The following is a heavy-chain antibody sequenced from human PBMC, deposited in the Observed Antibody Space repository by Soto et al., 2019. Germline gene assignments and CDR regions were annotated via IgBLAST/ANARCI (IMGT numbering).Heavy chain of an antibody. J-gene: IGHJ3*02. D-gene: IGHD3-22*01. CDR2: IWYDGSNK. CDR3: VKYYYDSSGYYGLNAFDI. CDR1: GFTFSSYG. Sequence: GVSLRLSCAASGFTFSSYGMHWVRQAPGKGLEWVAVIWYDGSNKYYADSVKGRFTISRDNSKNTLYLQMNSLRAEDTAVYYCVKYYYDSSGYYGLNAFDIWGQGTMVTVSS. V-gene: IGHV3-30*02.